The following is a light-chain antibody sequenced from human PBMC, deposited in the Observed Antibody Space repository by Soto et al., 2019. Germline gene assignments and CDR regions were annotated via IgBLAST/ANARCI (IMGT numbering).Light chain of an antibody. Sequence: QSALTQPASVSGSPGQSITISCSGTISDFVVYNYVSWYQQHPGKAPKLMLYGVSKRPSGVSNRFSGSKSGNTAALTISGLQAEDEADEYCSSHTLSRALQVFGTGTQLTVL. CDR1: ISDFVVYNY. J-gene: IGLJ1*01. CDR2: GVS. V-gene: IGLV2-14*01. CDR3: SSHTLSRALQV.